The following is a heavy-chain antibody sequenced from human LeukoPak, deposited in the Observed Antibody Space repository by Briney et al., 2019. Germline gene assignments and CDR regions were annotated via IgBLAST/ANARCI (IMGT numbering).Heavy chain of an antibody. CDR2: INHSGST. Sequence: SETLSLTCAVYGGSFSGYYWSWIRQPPGQGLEWIGEINHSGSTNYNPSLKSRVTISVDTSKNQFSLKLSSVTAADTAAYYCARRVGVWGSYRFTFDYWGQGTLVTVSS. CDR3: ARRVGVWGSYRFTFDY. V-gene: IGHV4-34*01. CDR1: GGSFSGYY. D-gene: IGHD3-16*02. J-gene: IGHJ4*02.